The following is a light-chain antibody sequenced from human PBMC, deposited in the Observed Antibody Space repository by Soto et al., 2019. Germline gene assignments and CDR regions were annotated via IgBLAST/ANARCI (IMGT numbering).Light chain of an antibody. V-gene: IGKV3-15*01. CDR1: QGVSRK. CDR2: GAS. J-gene: IGKJ4*01. Sequence: DIVMTQSPATLSVAPGERVTFSCRASQGVSRKLAWYQHKPGQAPRLLISGASTGATGIPARFSGSGSGTEFTLIISSLQSEDYEIYYCQQYHTWPITFGGGTKVEIK. CDR3: QQYHTWPIT.